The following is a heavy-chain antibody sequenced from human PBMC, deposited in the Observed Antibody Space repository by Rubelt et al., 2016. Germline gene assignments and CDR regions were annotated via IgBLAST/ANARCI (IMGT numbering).Heavy chain of an antibody. CDR2: ITYDGSKK. CDR1: GFTFSNYG. J-gene: IGHJ4*02. V-gene: IGHV3-30*18. D-gene: IGHD1-26*01. CDR3: AKDLAGGATDY. Sequence: QAQLVESGGGVVQPGRSLRLSCAASGFTFSNYGMHWVRQAPGEGLEWVALITYDGSKKYYADSVKGRFTIPRDNSRDNSRNTRDLKMNSLGAGDTAVYHCAKDLAGGATDYWGQGTLVTVSS.